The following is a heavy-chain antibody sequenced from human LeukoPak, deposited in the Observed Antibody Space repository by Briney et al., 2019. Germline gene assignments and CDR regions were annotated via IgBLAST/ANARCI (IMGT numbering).Heavy chain of an antibody. CDR1: GGSISDYY. V-gene: IGHV4-59*08. CDR2: IYYSGST. D-gene: IGHD3-22*01. Sequence: SETLSLTCTVSGGSISDYYWNWIRQPPGKGLEWIGYIYYSGSTTYNPSLKSRVTMSVDTAKNQFSLKLRSVTAADTAVYYCARLLDNDSSGDPDTFDVWGQGTMVTVSS. CDR3: ARLLDNDSSGDPDTFDV. J-gene: IGHJ3*01.